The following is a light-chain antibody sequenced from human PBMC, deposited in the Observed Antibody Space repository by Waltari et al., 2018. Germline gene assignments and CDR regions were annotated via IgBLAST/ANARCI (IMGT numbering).Light chain of an antibody. CDR2: KAS. J-gene: IGKJ2*01. CDR1: PSISSW. V-gene: IGKV1-5*03. Sequence: DIQMTQPTPTLSASVRATATTSCRASPSISSWLAWYQQKPGKAPKPLIYKASTLKSGVPSRFSGSGSGTEFTLTISSLQPDDFATYYCQQYNSYSGYTFGQGTKLEIK. CDR3: QQYNSYSGYT.